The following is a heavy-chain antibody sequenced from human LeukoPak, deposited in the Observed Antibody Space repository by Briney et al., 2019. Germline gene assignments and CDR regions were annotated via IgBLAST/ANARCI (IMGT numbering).Heavy chain of an antibody. CDR2: ISVNNGNT. CDR1: GYAFSFYG. Sequence: ASVKVSCKASGYAFSFYGINWVRQAPGQGLEWMGFISVNNGNTHYAEKFQGRVTMATDTSTSTAYLEVRSLRSDDTAVYYCQRITIFGVVIDFDYWGPGTLVTVSS. J-gene: IGHJ4*02. V-gene: IGHV1-18*01. CDR3: QRITIFGVVIDFDY. D-gene: IGHD3-3*01.